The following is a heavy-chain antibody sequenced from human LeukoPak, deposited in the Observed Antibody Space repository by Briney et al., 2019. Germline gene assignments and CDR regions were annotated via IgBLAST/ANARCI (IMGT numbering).Heavy chain of an antibody. CDR2: ISYDGGDE. Sequence: GGSLRLSCAVSGFTFSNYAMHWVRQAPGKGLEWVVVISYDGGDESYADSVRGRFTISRDNSKNTVYLQMNSLRAEDTALYYCARESEAFDYWGQGTLVTVSS. CDR3: ARESEAFDY. J-gene: IGHJ4*02. V-gene: IGHV3-30-3*01. CDR1: GFTFSNYA.